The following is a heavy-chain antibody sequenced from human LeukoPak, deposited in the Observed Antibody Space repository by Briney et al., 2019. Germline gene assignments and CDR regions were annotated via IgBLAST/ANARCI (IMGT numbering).Heavy chain of an antibody. CDR2: ISAGGGST. CDR3: ARVGVSWGGFDI. V-gene: IGHV3-23*01. Sequence: GGSLRLSCAASGFTFSSYAMSWVRQAPGKGLEWVAGISAGGGSTYYADSVKGRFTISRDNSKNMLYLQLNSLRAEDTAVYYCARVGVSWGGFDIWGQGTMVTVSS. CDR1: GFTFSSYA. D-gene: IGHD7-27*01. J-gene: IGHJ3*02.